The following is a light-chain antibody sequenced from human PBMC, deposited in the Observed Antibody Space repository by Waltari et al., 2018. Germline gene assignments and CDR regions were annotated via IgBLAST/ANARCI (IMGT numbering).Light chain of an antibody. CDR2: AAS. CDR3: QHSDAIPIT. J-gene: IGKJ4*01. Sequence: DIQMTQSPSSLSASVGDRVTITCRASQSISNHLNWYQQKPGKVPKLLIYAASTLQSGVPSRFIGSGSGKDFTLTVSSLQPEDFATYFCQHSDAIPITFGGGTKVEIK. CDR1: QSISNH. V-gene: IGKV1-39*01.